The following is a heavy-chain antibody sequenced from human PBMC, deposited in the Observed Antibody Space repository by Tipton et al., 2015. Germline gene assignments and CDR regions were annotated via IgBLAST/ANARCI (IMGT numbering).Heavy chain of an antibody. J-gene: IGHJ4*02. V-gene: IGHV4-59*01. D-gene: IGHD3-16*01. CDR1: SDSISKYY. CDR2: IQYSGST. Sequence: LRLSCSVSSDSISKYYWSWIRQPPGKELEWIGYIQYSGSTNYNPSLKSRVTISVDTSKNQFSLTLNSVAAADTAVYYCARDHSSWGDWGQGTLVTVSS. CDR3: ARDHSSWGD.